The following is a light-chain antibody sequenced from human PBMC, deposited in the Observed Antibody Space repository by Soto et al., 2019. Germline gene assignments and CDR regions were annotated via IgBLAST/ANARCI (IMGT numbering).Light chain of an antibody. CDR1: QGISSY. Sequence: DIQLTQSPSFLSASVGDRVTITCRASQGISSYLAWYQQKPGKAPKLLIYAASTLQSVVPSRFSGSGSGTEFTLTISRLQPEEFATYYCQQLNSYPRVTFGGGTKVEIK. V-gene: IGKV1-9*01. CDR3: QQLNSYPRVT. CDR2: AAS. J-gene: IGKJ4*01.